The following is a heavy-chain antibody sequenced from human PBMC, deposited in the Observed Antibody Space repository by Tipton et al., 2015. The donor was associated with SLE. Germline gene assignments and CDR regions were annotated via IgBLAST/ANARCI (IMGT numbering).Heavy chain of an antibody. V-gene: IGHV3-23*03. CDR3: AKGGYSDFEY. J-gene: IGHJ4*02. CDR2: IYSGDSSR. CDR1: GFSFSSYA. D-gene: IGHD5-18*01. Sequence: SLRLSCAASGFSFSSYAMSWVRQAPGKGLEWVSVIYSGDSSRYYADSVKGRFTISRDNSRNTLYLQMKSLRVDDTAVYYCAKGGYSDFEYWGQGTLVTVSS.